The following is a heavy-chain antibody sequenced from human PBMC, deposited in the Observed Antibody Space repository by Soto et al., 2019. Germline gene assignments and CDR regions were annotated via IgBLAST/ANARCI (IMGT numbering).Heavy chain of an antibody. CDR3: ASRGRWELLRSFDY. V-gene: IGHV3-23*01. D-gene: IGHD1-26*01. Sequence: HPGGSLRLSCAASGFTFSSYAMSWVRQAPGKGLEWVSAISGSGGSTYYADSVKGRFTISRDNSKNTLYLQMNSLRAEDTAVYYCASRGRWELLRSFDYWGQGTLVTVSS. CDR1: GFTFSSYA. CDR2: ISGSGGST. J-gene: IGHJ4*02.